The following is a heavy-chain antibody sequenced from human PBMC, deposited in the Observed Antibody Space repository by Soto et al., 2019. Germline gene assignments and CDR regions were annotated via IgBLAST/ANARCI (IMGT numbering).Heavy chain of an antibody. D-gene: IGHD3-10*01. CDR2: IYYSGST. CDR1: GGSISSGDYY. V-gene: IGHV4-30-4*01. J-gene: IGHJ4*02. CDR3: ARLRVRGVIFAPARKTAKYYFDY. Sequence: PSETLSLTCTVSGGSISSGDYYWSWIRQPPGKGLEWIGYIYYSGSTYYNPSLKSRVTISVDTSKNQFSLKLSSVTAADTAVYYCARLRVRGVIFAPARKTAKYYFDYWGQGTLVTVSS.